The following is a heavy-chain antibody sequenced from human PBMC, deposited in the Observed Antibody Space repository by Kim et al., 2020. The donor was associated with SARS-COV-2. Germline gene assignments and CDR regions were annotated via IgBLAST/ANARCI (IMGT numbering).Heavy chain of an antibody. V-gene: IGHV3-23*01. D-gene: IGHD3-10*01. Sequence: GGSLRLSCAASGFTFSSYAMSWVRQAPGKGLEWVSAISGSGGSTYYADSVKGRFTISRDNSKNTLYLQMNSLRAEDTAVYYCAKRLSWVLLWFGELFQKHYYYYYGMDVWGQGTTVTVSS. CDR3: AKRLSWVLLWFGELFQKHYYYYYGMDV. CDR1: GFTFSSYA. CDR2: ISGSGGST. J-gene: IGHJ6*02.